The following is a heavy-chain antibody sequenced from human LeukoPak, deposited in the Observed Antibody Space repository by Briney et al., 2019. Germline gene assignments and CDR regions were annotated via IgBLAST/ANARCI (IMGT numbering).Heavy chain of an antibody. Sequence: GGSLRLSCAASGFTFSNAWMSWVRQAPGKGLEWVGRIKSKTDGGTTDYAAPVKGRFTISRDDSKNTLYLQMNSLKTEDTAVYYRTTDRVVKGDLDYWGQGTLVTVSS. J-gene: IGHJ4*02. D-gene: IGHD2-21*02. CDR3: TTDRVVKGDLDY. V-gene: IGHV3-15*01. CDR1: GFTFSNAW. CDR2: IKSKTDGGTT.